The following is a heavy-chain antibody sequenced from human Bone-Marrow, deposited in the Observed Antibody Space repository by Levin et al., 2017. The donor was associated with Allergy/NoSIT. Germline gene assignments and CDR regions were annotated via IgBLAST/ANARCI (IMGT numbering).Heavy chain of an antibody. Sequence: SVKVSCKASGGTFSSYAISWVRQAPGQGLEWMGGIIPIFGTANYAQKFQGRVTITADESTSTAYMELSSLRSEDTAVYYCARDKGAAYYYDYYMDVWGKGTTVTVSS. V-gene: IGHV1-69*13. CDR3: ARDKGAAYYYDYYMDV. J-gene: IGHJ6*03. CDR2: IIPIFGTA. CDR1: GGTFSSYA.